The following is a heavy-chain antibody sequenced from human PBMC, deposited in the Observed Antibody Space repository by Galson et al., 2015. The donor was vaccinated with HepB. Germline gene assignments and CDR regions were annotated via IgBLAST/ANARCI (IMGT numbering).Heavy chain of an antibody. V-gene: IGHV3-13*01. CDR1: GFIFSNYD. Sequence: SLRLSCAPSGFIFSNYDMRWVRQAAGKGLEWVSGIGAVGETYYAGSVKGRFTISKENAKNSLYLQMSSLRAGDTTVYFCARGADVKTAMASYSMVDWGQATTFIVSS. CDR2: IGAVGET. J-gene: IGHJ6*02. D-gene: IGHD5-18*01. CDR3: ARGADVKTAMASYSMVD.